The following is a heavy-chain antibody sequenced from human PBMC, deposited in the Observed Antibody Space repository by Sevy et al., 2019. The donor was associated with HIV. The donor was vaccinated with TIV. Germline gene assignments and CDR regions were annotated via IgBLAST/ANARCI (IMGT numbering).Heavy chain of an antibody. Sequence: ASVKVSCKASGGTFSSYGISWVRQAPAQGLEWMGGIIPILGTVNYAQKFQGRVTITADESTKTAYMELSSLRSEDTAVYYCARDSHVDTAMGPLNYGMDVWGQGTTVTVSS. V-gene: IGHV1-69*13. CDR1: GGTFSSYG. D-gene: IGHD5-18*01. CDR2: IIPILGTV. CDR3: ARDSHVDTAMGPLNYGMDV. J-gene: IGHJ6*02.